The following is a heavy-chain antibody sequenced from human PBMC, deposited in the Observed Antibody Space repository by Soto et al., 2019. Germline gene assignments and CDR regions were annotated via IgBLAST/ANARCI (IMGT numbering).Heavy chain of an antibody. CDR2: ISWNSGSI. D-gene: IGHD3-16*02. CDR1: GFTFDDYA. CDR3: AKGSHYIWGSYRPVSGNDAFDI. Sequence: GGSLRLSCAASGFTFDDYAMHWVRQAPGKGLEWVSGISWNSGSIGYADSVKGRFTISRDNAKNSLYLQMNSLRAEDTALYYCAKGSHYIWGSYRPVSGNDAFDIWGQGTMVTVSS. V-gene: IGHV3-9*01. J-gene: IGHJ3*02.